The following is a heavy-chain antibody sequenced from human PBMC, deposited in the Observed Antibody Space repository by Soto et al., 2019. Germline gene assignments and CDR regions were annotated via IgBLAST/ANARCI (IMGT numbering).Heavy chain of an antibody. CDR3: ARDPGGNFDY. CDR2: ISYDGSNK. Sequence: QVQLVESGGGVVQPGRSLRLSCAASGFTFSSYAMHWVRQAPGKGLEWVAVISYDGSNKYYADSVKGRFTISRDNSKNTLYLQMNSLRAEDTAVYYCARDPGGNFDYWGQGTLVTVSS. D-gene: IGHD6-25*01. J-gene: IGHJ4*02. CDR1: GFTFSSYA. V-gene: IGHV3-30-3*01.